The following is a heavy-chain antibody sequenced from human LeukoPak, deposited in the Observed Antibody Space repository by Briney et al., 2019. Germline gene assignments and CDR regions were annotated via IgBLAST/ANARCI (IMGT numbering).Heavy chain of an antibody. CDR1: GGSFSGYY. V-gene: IGHV4-34*01. D-gene: IGHD7-27*01. Sequence: SETLSLTCAVYGGSFSGYYWSWIRQPPGKGLEWIGEINHSGSTNYNPSLKSRVTISVDTSKNQFSLKLSPVTAADTAVHYCARGAWVDYWGQGTLVTVSS. J-gene: IGHJ4*02. CDR2: INHSGST. CDR3: ARGAWVDY.